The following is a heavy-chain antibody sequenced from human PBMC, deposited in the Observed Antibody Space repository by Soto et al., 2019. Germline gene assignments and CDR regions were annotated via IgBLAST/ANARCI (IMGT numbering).Heavy chain of an antibody. J-gene: IGHJ2*01. CDR3: ARDGGLLTASWHYDL. CDR2: INPRTGST. CDR1: GYSFTNYC. D-gene: IGHD2-15*01. Sequence: QVQLVQSGADVKKPGTSVKVSCKAAGYSFTNYCMYWVRQAPGQGLEWMGMINPRTGSTRYAQKFQDRVTLTRDTSTTTLYMELSTLISDDTAVYYCARDGGLLTASWHYDLWGPGTLVTVSS. V-gene: IGHV1-46*01.